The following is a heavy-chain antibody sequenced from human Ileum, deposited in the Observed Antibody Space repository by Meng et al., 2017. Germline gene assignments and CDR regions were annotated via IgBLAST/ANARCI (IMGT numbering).Heavy chain of an antibody. J-gene: IGHJ4*02. V-gene: IGHV4-61*01. CDR1: GGAVKTGSYY. CDR2: MYFSGST. D-gene: IGHD3-22*01. CDR3: ARGHYDKYFDS. Sequence: QVQLQSPGHRLVRPSETLAFTCTISGGAVKTGSYYWSWIRQPPGKGLEWIGYMYFSGSTNYNASLKSRVSISVDTSKKQFSLNLTSVTAADTAVYYCARGHYDKYFDSWGQGTLVTVSS.